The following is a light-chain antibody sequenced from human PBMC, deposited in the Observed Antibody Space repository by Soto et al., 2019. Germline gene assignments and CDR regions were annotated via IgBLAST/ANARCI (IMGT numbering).Light chain of an antibody. CDR1: QSVRTS. CDR2: DAS. CDR3: QQYNNWRIT. Sequence: EIVLSQSPATLSLSPGERATLSCRASQSVRTSLAWYQQQPGQAPRLLIYDASNKATGIPARFSGSGSGTDFTLTISSLQSEDFAVYYCQQYNNWRITFGQGTRLAI. J-gene: IGKJ5*01. V-gene: IGKV3-11*01.